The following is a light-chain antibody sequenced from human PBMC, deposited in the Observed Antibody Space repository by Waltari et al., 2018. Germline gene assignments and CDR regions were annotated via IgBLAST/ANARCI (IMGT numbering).Light chain of an antibody. CDR2: DAA. CDR1: QRVSSY. J-gene: IGKJ2*01. CDR3: QHRSNGPLYT. V-gene: IGKV3-11*01. Sequence: EIVLTQSPATLSSSPGEIATLLCRASQRVSSYLAWYQQKPGPAPKLLIYDAADRATGIPARFGGSGSGTDFTLTISSLEPEDFAFYYCQHRSNGPLYTFGQGTKLEIK.